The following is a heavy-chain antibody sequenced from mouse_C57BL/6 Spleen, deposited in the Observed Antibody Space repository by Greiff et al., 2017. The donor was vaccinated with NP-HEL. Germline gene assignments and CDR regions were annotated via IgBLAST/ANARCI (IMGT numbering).Heavy chain of an antibody. CDR1: GFTFSDAW. D-gene: IGHD2-4*01. CDR2: IRNKANNHAT. V-gene: IGHV6-6*01. CDR3: TSPYDYDWFAY. J-gene: IGHJ3*01. Sequence: EVKVEESGGGLVQPGGSMKLSCAASGFTFSDAWMDWVRQSPEEGLEWVAGIRNKANNHATYYAESVKGRFTSSRDVSTSSVYLQMNNLRAEDTGIYYCTSPYDYDWFAYWGQGTLVTVSA.